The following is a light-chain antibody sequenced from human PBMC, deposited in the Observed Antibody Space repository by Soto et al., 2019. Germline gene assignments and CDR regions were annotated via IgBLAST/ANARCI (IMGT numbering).Light chain of an antibody. CDR2: EFS. CDR3: SSFPGSNNFE. CDR1: SSDVGGYNY. Sequence: QSALTQPPSASGSPGQSVTISCTGTSSDVGGYNYVSWYQQHPGKAPKLMIYEFSKRPSGVPDRFSGSKSGNTASLTVSGLQAEDEADYYCSSFPGSNNFEFGGGTKLTVL. V-gene: IGLV2-8*01. J-gene: IGLJ2*01.